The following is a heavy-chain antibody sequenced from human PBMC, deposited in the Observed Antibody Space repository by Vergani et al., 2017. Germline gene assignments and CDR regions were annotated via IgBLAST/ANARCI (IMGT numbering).Heavy chain of an antibody. Sequence: EVQLVESGGGLVKPGGSLRLSCAASGFTFSSYSMNWVRQAPGKGLEWVSSISSSSSYIYYADSVKGRFTISRDNAKNSLYLQMNSLRAEDAAVYYCAGIRGGNSWGFYYYGMDVWGQGTTVTVSS. CDR2: ISSSSSYI. CDR3: AGIRGGNSWGFYYYGMDV. J-gene: IGHJ6*02. CDR1: GFTFSSYS. D-gene: IGHD4-23*01. V-gene: IGHV3-21*01.